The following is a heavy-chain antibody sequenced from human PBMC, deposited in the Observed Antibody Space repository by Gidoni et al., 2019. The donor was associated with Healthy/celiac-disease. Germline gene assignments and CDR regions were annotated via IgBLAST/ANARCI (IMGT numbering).Heavy chain of an antibody. D-gene: IGHD6-19*01. J-gene: IGHJ4*02. V-gene: IGHV4-34*01. CDR3: ARGGRIAVAGLDY. CDR1: GGSFSGYY. Sequence: QVQLQQWGAGLLKPSETLSLTCAVYGGSFSGYYWSWIRQPPGKGLEWIGEINHSGSTNYNPSLKSRVTISVDTSKNQFSLKLSSVTAADTAVYYCARGGRIAVAGLDYWGQGTLVTVSS. CDR2: INHSGST.